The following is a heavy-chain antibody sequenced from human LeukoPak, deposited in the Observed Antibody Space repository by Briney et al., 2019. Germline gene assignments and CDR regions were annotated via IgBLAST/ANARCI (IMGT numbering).Heavy chain of an antibody. V-gene: IGHV4-39*01. CDR2: VYYSGST. Sequence: SETLSLTCTVSGGSISSSSYYWGWIRQPPGKGLEWIGSVYYSGSTYYNPSLKSRVTISVDTSKNQFSLKLSSVTAADTAVYYCARGYYYYYYMDVWGKGTTVTVSS. J-gene: IGHJ6*03. CDR1: GGSISSSSYY. CDR3: ARGYYYYYYMDV.